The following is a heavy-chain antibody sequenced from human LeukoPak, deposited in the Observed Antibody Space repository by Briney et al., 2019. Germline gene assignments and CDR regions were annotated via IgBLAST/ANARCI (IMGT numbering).Heavy chain of an antibody. V-gene: IGHV3-7*01. CDR2: IKQDGSEK. J-gene: IGHJ4*02. Sequence: GGSLRLSRAASGFTFSDYWMNWVRQAPGKGLEWVANIKQDGSEKYYVDSVKGRFTISRDNAENSLYLQMNSLRAEDTAVYYCAGEVEASHFWSGYNYWGQGTLVTVSS. CDR3: AGEVEASHFWSGYNY. D-gene: IGHD3-3*02. CDR1: GFTFSDYW.